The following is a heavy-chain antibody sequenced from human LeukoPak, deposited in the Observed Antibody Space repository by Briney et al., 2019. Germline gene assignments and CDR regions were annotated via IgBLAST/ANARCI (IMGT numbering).Heavy chain of an antibody. CDR1: GFTFSSYG. CDR2: IWYDGSSK. V-gene: IGHV3-33*01. CDR3: ARDRIAARPRGDYYYMDV. Sequence: PGRSLRVSCAASGFTFSSYGMHWVRQAPGKGLEWVAVIWYDGSSKYYADSVKGRFTISRDNSRNTLYLQMNSLRAEDTALYYCARDRIAARPRGDYYYMDVWGKGTTVTVSS. D-gene: IGHD6-6*01. J-gene: IGHJ6*03.